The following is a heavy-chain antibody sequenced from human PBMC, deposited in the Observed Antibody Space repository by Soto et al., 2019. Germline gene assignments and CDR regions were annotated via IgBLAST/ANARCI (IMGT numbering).Heavy chain of an antibody. CDR1: GGSISSGGYY. V-gene: IGHV4-31*03. Sequence: ASETLSLTCTVSGGSISSGGYYWSWIRQHPGKGLEWIGYIYYSGGTYYNPSLKSRVTISVDTSKNQFSLKLSSVTAADTAVYYCARDLHLDAFDIWGQGTMVTVSS. CDR3: ARDLHLDAFDI. CDR2: IYYSGGT. J-gene: IGHJ3*02.